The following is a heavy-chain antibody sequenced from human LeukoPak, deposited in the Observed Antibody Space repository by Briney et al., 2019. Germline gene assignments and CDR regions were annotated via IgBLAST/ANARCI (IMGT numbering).Heavy chain of an antibody. Sequence: PGGSLRLSCAASGFTFSSYAMHWVRQAPGKGLEWVAVISYDGSNKYYADSVKGRFTISRDNSKNTLYLQMNSLRAEDTAVYYCARGSTCYYDSSGYYWGQGTLVTVSS. D-gene: IGHD3-22*01. CDR1: GFTFSSYA. CDR3: ARGSTCYYDSSGYY. CDR2: ISYDGSNK. J-gene: IGHJ4*02. V-gene: IGHV3-30-3*01.